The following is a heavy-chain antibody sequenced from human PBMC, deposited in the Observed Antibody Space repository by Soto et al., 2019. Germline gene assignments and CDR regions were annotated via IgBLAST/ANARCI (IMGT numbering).Heavy chain of an antibody. CDR1: GGTFSSYT. D-gene: IGHD2-15*01. J-gene: IGHJ3*02. V-gene: IGHV1-69*08. CDR3: ARDGVAAAAGAFDI. CDR2: IIPILGIA. Sequence: QVQLVQSGAEVKKPGSSVKVSCKASGGTFSSYTISWVRQAPGQGLEWMGRIIPILGIANYAQKFQGRVTITADKSTSTAYMELRSLRSEDTAVYYCARDGVAAAAGAFDIWGQGTMVTVSS.